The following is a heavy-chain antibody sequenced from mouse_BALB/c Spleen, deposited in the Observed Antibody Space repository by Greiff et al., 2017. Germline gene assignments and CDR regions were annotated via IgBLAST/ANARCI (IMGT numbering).Heavy chain of an antibody. J-gene: IGHJ2*01. V-gene: IGHV1S137*01. CDR2: ISTYYGDA. Sequence: QVQLQQSGAELVRPGVSVKISCKGSGYTFTDYAMHWVKQSHAKSLEWIGVISTYYGDASYNQKFKGKATMTVDKSSSTAYMELARLTSEDSAIYYCARDGGLRRGNYFDYWGQGTTLTVSS. CDR3: ARDGGLRRGNYFDY. CDR1: GYTFTDYA. D-gene: IGHD2-4*01.